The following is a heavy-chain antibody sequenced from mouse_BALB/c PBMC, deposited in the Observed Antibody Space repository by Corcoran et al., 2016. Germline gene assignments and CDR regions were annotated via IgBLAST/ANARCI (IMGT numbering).Heavy chain of an antibody. Sequence: DVQLQESGPGLVKPSQSLSLTCPVTGYSITRGSYWNWIRQFPGNKLEWMGYISYDGSNNYNPSHKNRISITRDTSKNQFFLKLDSVTTEDTATYYCAILLRPMHYWGQGTSVTVSS. J-gene: IGHJ4*01. CDR1: GYSITRGSY. V-gene: IGHV3-6*02. D-gene: IGHD1-2*01. CDR3: AILLRPMHY. CDR2: ISYDGSN.